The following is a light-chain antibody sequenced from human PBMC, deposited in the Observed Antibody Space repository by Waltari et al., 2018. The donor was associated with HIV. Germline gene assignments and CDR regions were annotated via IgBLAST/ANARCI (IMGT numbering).Light chain of an antibody. V-gene: IGLV1-44*01. Sequence: QSVLTPPPSSAGTPGSTVALSCSARSPNIGSYPVTRYQQLPGTAPKLLSYSNNQRPSGVPDRFSGSKSGTSASLAISGLQSEDEADYYCAAWDDSLNGWVFGGGTKLTVL. CDR1: SPNIGSYP. J-gene: IGLJ3*02. CDR2: SNN. CDR3: AAWDDSLNGWV.